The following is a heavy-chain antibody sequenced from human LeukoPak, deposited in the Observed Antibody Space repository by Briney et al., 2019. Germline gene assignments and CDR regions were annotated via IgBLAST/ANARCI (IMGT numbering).Heavy chain of an antibody. J-gene: IGHJ4*02. CDR2: INPSGGST. Sequence: AASVKVSCKASGYTFTSYYMHWVRQAPGQGLEWMGIINPSGGSTSYAQKFQGRVTMTRDMSTSTVYMELSSLRSEDTAVYYCARGQAIPDDYGDYEIDYWGQGTLVTVSS. D-gene: IGHD4-17*01. CDR3: ARGQAIPDDYGDYEIDY. V-gene: IGHV1-46*01. CDR1: GYTFTSYY.